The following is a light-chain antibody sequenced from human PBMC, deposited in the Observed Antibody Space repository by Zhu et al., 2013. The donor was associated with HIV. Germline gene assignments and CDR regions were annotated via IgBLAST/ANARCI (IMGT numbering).Light chain of an antibody. CDR2: GAS. Sequence: DIQVTQSPSTLSASVGDRVTITCRASQAISYSLAWYQQKPGKVPQLLIYGASTLEVGVPSRFSGSGFGTEFTLTINSLQPEDFAVYYCQQYNNWPRTFGQGTEGGNQT. CDR3: QQYNNWPRT. V-gene: IGKV1-5*03. J-gene: IGKJ1*01. CDR1: QAISYS.